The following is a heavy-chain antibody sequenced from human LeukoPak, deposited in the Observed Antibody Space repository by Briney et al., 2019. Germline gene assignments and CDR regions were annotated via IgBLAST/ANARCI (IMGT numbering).Heavy chain of an antibody. CDR2: IYYSGST. CDR1: GGSISSGGYY. CDR3: AREGSTTGWFDP. V-gene: IGHV4-31*03. D-gene: IGHD2-2*01. Sequence: PPETLSLTCTVSGGSISSGGYYWSWIRQHPGKGLEWIGYIYYSGSTYYNPSLKSRVTISVDTSKNQFSLKLSSVTAADTAVYYCAREGSTTGWFDPWGQGTLVTVSS. J-gene: IGHJ5*02.